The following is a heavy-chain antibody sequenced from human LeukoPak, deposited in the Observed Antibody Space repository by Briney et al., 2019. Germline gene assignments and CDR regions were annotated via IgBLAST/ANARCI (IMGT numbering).Heavy chain of an antibody. V-gene: IGHV1-18*01. Sequence: ASVKVSFKPSVYTFTSYGISWVRQAPGQGLEWMGWISAYNGNTNYAQKLQGRVTMTTDTSTSTAYMELRSLRSDDTDVYYCARVEGYSYGEHDAFDIWGQGTMVTVSS. CDR3: ARVEGYSYGEHDAFDI. D-gene: IGHD5-18*01. CDR1: VYTFTSYG. J-gene: IGHJ3*02. CDR2: ISAYNGNT.